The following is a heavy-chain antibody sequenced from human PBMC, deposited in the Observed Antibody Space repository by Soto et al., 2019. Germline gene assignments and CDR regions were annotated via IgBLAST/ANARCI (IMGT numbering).Heavy chain of an antibody. J-gene: IGHJ4*02. CDR3: SRDVGYYDSSGYSYCFDY. V-gene: IGHV1-69*01. CDR1: GGTFSSYA. CDR2: IIPIFGTA. D-gene: IGHD3-22*01. Sequence: QVQLVQSGAEVKKPGSSVKVSCKASGGTFSSYAISWVRQAPGQGLEWMGGIIPIFGTANYAQKFQGRVTITADESTSIAYMALSRLRYEDTAVYYCSRDVGYYDSSGYSYCFDYWGQGPLVTVAS.